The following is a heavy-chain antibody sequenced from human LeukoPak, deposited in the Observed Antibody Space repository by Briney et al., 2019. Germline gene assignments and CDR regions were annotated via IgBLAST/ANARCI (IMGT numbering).Heavy chain of an antibody. V-gene: IGHV4-59*01. D-gene: IGHD3-9*01. CDR2: IYYSGST. Sequence: SETLSLTCIVSGGSISSYYWSWIRQPPGKGLEWIGYIYYSGSTNYNPSLKSRVTISVDTSKNQFSLKLSSVTAADTAVYYCARVRYFDWSLDYWGQGTLVTVSS. CDR3: ARVRYFDWSLDY. J-gene: IGHJ4*02. CDR1: GGSISSYY.